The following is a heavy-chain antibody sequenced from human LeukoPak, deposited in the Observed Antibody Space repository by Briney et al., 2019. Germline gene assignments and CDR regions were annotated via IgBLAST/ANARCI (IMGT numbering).Heavy chain of an antibody. J-gene: IGHJ6*02. Sequence: GASVKVSCKASGYTFTSYDINWVRQATGQGLEWMGWMNPNSGNTGYAQKFQGRVTMTRNTSISTAYMELSSLRSEDTAVYYCAGGSTGPLRFLEWLYYGMDVWGQGTTVTVSS. D-gene: IGHD3-3*01. CDR2: MNPNSGNT. V-gene: IGHV1-8*01. CDR3: AGGSTGPLRFLEWLYYGMDV. CDR1: GYTFTSYD.